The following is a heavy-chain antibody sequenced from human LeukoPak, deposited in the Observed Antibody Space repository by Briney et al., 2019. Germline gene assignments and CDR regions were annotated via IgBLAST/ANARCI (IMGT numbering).Heavy chain of an antibody. CDR2: TYYRGRWYK. CDR3: TRGQYFFDY. J-gene: IGHJ4*02. CDR1: GDSVSSNNAA. Sequence: SETLSLTCAISGDSVSSNNAAWDWIRQSPWRGLEWLGRTYYRGRWYKEYAVCVKTRITINPDTSRNQLALPRISAAPAETAMYYCTRGQYFFDYWGQGTLVTVSS. V-gene: IGHV6-1*01.